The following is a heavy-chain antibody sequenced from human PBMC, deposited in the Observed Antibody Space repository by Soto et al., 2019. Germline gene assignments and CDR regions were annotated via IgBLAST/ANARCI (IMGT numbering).Heavy chain of an antibody. J-gene: IGHJ4*02. V-gene: IGHV1-2*02. CDR1: GYTFTGHY. CDR2: IGPESGAT. D-gene: IGHD5-12*01. CDR3: GGGRSGQIVVFY. Sequence: ASVKVSCEASGYTFTGHYMHWVRQAPEQGPEWMGEIGPESGATRYAQKFQGRVTMTMDMSITTVYMELSNLSPDDTAVYYCGGGRSGQIVVFYWGQGTPVTVSS.